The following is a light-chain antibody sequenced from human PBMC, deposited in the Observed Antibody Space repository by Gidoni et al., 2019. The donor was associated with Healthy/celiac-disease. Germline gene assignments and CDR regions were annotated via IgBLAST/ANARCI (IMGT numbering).Light chain of an antibody. J-gene: IGLJ1*01. Sequence: QSVLTQPPSVSAAPGQKVTISCSGSSSNIGNNYVSWYQQLPGTAPKLLIYDNNMRPSGIPDRFSGSKSGTSATLGITGLQTGDEADYYCGTWDSSLSVLYVFGTGTKVTVL. CDR2: DNN. CDR1: SSNIGNNY. V-gene: IGLV1-51*01. CDR3: GTWDSSLSVLYV.